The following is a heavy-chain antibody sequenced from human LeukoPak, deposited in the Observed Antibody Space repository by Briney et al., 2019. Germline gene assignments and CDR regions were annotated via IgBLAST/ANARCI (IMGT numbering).Heavy chain of an antibody. CDR3: ATDFSVLRFLEWSY. J-gene: IGHJ4*02. V-gene: IGHV1-2*02. Sequence: ASVKVSCKASGYTFTCYYLHWVRQAPGQGLEWMGWINPNSGGTNSAQMFQGRVTMTRDTSISTAYMELSGLRSDDTAVYYCATDFSVLRFLEWSYWGQGTLVTVSS. CDR2: INPNSGGT. D-gene: IGHD3-3*01. CDR1: GYTFTCYY.